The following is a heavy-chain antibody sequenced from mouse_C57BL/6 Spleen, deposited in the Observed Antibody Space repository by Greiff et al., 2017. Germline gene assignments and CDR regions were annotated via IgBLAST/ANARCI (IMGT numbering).Heavy chain of an antibody. D-gene: IGHD2-2*01. CDR1: GFTFNTYA. CDR3: VRDNYYGYDEGNYAMDY. Sequence: DAGGGLVQPKGSLKLSCAASGFTFNTYAMHWVRQAPGKGLEWVARIRSKSSNYATYYADSVKDRFTISRDDSQSMLYLQMNNLKTEDTAMYYCVRDNYYGYDEGNYAMDYWGQGTSVTVSS. V-gene: IGHV10-3*01. CDR2: IRSKSSNYAT. J-gene: IGHJ4*01.